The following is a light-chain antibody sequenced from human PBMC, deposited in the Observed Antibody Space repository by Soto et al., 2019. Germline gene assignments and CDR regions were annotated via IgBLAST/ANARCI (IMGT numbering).Light chain of an antibody. Sequence: QSVLTQPPSVSAAPGQKVTISYPGSSSNIGGNSVSWYQQLPGTAPKLLIYDDNKRPSGIPDRFSGSKSDTSATLGITGFQTGDEADYYCGSWDSSLSDYVFGTGTKVT. CDR2: DDN. V-gene: IGLV1-51*01. CDR3: GSWDSSLSDYV. J-gene: IGLJ1*01. CDR1: SSNIGGNS.